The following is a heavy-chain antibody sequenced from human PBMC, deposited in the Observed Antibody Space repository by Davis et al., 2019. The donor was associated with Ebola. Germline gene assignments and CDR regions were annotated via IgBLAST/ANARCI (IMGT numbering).Heavy chain of an antibody. CDR1: GFTFSSYA. D-gene: IGHD2-15*01. J-gene: IGHJ4*02. CDR3: ARDHSALHCEGIDY. V-gene: IGHV3-30-3*01. CDR2: ISYDGSNK. Sequence: PGGSLRLSCAASGFTFSSYAMHWVRQAPGKGLEWVAVISYDGSNKYYADSVKGRFTISRDNSKNTLYLQMNSLRAEDTAVYYCARDHSALHCEGIDYWGQGTLVTVSS.